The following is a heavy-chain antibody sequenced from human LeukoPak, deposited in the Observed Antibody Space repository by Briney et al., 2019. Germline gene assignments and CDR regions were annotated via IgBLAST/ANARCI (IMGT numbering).Heavy chain of an antibody. Sequence: ASVKVSCKASGYTFTGYYMHWVRQAPGQGLEWMGIINPSGGSTSYAQKFQGRVTMTRDTSTSTVYMELSSLRSEDTAVYYCARDRGVTSSRGKDFDYWGQGTLVTVSS. CDR3: ARDRGVTSSRGKDFDY. J-gene: IGHJ4*02. V-gene: IGHV1-46*01. CDR1: GYTFTGYY. CDR2: INPSGGST. D-gene: IGHD4-17*01.